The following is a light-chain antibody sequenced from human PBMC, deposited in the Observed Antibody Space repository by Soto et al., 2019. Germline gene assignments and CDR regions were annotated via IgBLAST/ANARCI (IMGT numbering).Light chain of an antibody. CDR2: DAY. V-gene: IGKV3-11*01. Sequence: EIRFTQSPGTLSLYPGERATLSCRASQSFRGLLALYQQKPGQAPRLLIYDAYNRATGIPPRFSGSGSGTDFTLTISSLEPEDSAVYYCQQRHMWPITFGQGTRLEIK. CDR1: QSFRGL. CDR3: QQRHMWPIT. J-gene: IGKJ5*01.